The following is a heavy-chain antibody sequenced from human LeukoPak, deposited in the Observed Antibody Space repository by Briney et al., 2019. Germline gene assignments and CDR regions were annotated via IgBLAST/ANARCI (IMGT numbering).Heavy chain of an antibody. CDR1: GFTFSTYG. CDR2: IWNDGSNK. Sequence: PGRSLRLSCAASGFTFSTYGMHWLRQAPGKGLEWVAVIWNDGSNKYYADSVKGRFTISRDNSEDTLYLQMNSLRVDDTAVYYCARGLGYSSGWLDYWGQGTLVTVSS. V-gene: IGHV3-33*01. CDR3: ARGLGYSSGWLDY. D-gene: IGHD6-19*01. J-gene: IGHJ4*02.